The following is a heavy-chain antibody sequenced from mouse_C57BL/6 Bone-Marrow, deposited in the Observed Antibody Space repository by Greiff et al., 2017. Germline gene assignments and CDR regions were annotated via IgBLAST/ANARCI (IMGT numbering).Heavy chain of an antibody. CDR1: GFTFSSYA. V-gene: IGHV5-4*01. CDR2: ISDGGSYT. Sequence: EVQRVESGGGLVKPGGSLKLSCAASGFTFSSYAMSWVRQTPEKRLEWVATISDGGSYTYYPDNVKGRFTISRDNAKNNLYLQMSHLKSEDTAMYYCARGWDYYAMYDWGQGTSVTVSS. CDR3: ARGWDYYAMYD. D-gene: IGHD4-1*01. J-gene: IGHJ4*01.